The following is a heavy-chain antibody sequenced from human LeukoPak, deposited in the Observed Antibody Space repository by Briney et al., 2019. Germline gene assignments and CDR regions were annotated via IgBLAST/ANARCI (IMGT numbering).Heavy chain of an antibody. Sequence: GGSLRLSCAASGFTFSSYGMHWVRQAPGKGLEWVAVIWYGGSNKYYADSVKGRFTISRDNSKNTLYLQMNSLRAEDTAVYYCATFDSSGYKEGYYYYGMDVWGQGTTVTVSS. CDR3: ATFDSSGYKEGYYYYGMDV. J-gene: IGHJ6*02. V-gene: IGHV3-33*08. CDR2: IWYGGSNK. CDR1: GFTFSSYG. D-gene: IGHD3-22*01.